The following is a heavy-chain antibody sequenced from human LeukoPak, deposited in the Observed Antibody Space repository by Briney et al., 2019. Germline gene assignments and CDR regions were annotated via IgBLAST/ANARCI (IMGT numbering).Heavy chain of an antibody. CDR3: VRDALGGFSLAY. V-gene: IGHV3-7*01. D-gene: IGHD2-15*01. CDR1: GFTFNSYW. CDR2: LKPDGTET. J-gene: IGHJ4*02. Sequence: GGSLRLSCAASGFTFNSYWMYGVGQTPGKQLEGLARLKPDGTETYYADSVRGRFPISRDNAKNSLYLEMTSLTVEDSAIFYCVRDALGGFSLAYWGQGTPVTVSS.